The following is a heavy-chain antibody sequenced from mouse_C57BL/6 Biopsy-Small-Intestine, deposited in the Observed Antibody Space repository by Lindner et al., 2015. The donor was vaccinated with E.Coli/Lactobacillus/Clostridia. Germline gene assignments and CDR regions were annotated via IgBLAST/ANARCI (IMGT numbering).Heavy chain of an antibody. J-gene: IGHJ4*01. D-gene: IGHD4-1*01. CDR2: INPNYGTT. V-gene: IGHV1-39*01. CDR1: GYSFTDYN. CDR3: ARRLGLAMDY. Sequence: VQLQESGPELVKPGASVKISCKAPGYSFTDYNMNWVKQSNGKSLEWIGVINPNYGTTSYNQKFKGKASLTVDQSSSTAYMQLHSLTSEDSAVYYCARRLGLAMDYWGQGTSVTVSS.